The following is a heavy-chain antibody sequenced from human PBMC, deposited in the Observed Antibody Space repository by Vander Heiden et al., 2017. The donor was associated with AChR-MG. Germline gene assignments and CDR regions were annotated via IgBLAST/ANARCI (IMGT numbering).Heavy chain of an antibody. CDR1: GGSISCSY. CDR2: IYTSGST. CDR3: ARVGWDIGGGVDP. J-gene: IGHJ5*02. D-gene: IGHD2-15*01. V-gene: IGHV4-4*07. Sequence: QVQLQESGPGLVKPSETLSLTCTVLGGSISCSYWRWIRPPAGKGLEWIGRIYTSGSTNYNPSLKSRVTMSVDTFKNQFSLKLSSVTAADTAVYYCARVGWDIGGGVDPWGQGTLVTVSS.